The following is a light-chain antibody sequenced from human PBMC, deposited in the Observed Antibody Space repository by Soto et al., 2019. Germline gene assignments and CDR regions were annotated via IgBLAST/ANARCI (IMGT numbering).Light chain of an antibody. CDR1: QGIAKS. CDR2: AAS. J-gene: IGKJ1*01. CDR3: QKYNSSPWT. Sequence: DIQMTQSPSSLSASLGDRVTITCRASQGIAKSLAWYQQKPGKAPKLLIYAASTWHSGVPSRFSGSGSGTDFTLTISSLQPEDVATYYCQKYNSSPWTFGEGTKVEIK. V-gene: IGKV1-27*01.